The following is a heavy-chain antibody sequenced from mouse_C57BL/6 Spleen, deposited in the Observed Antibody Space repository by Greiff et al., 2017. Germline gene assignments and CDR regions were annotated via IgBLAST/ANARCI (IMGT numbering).Heavy chain of an antibody. CDR2: ISDGGSYT. CDR3: ARVITTVVRGYFDY. Sequence: EVKLLESGGGLVKPGGSLKLSCAASGFPFSSYAMSWVRQTPEKRLEWVATISDGGSYTYYPDNVKGRFTISRDNAKNNLYLQMSHLKSEDTAMYYCARVITTVVRGYFDYWGQGTTLTVSS. D-gene: IGHD1-1*01. V-gene: IGHV5-4*03. J-gene: IGHJ2*01. CDR1: GFPFSSYA.